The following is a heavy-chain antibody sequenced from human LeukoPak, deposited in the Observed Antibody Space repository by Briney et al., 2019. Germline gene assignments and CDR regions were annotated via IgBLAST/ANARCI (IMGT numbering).Heavy chain of an antibody. D-gene: IGHD3-10*01. V-gene: IGHV4-4*07. CDR1: GGSISSYY. J-gene: IGHJ4*02. Sequence: SETLSLTCTVSGGSISSYYWSWIRQPAGKGLEWIGRIYTSGSTNYNPSLKSRVTMSVDTSKNQFSLKLSSVTAADTAVYYCARRPTRDYYGSGRRFDYWGQGTLVTVSS. CDR2: IYTSGST. CDR3: ARRPTRDYYGSGRRFDY.